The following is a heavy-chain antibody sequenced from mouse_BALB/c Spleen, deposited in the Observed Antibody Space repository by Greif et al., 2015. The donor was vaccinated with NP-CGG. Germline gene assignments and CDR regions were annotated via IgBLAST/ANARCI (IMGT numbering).Heavy chain of an antibody. Sequence: EVKLMESGAELVRPGALVKLSCKASGFNIKDYYMHWVKQRPEQGLERIGWIDPENGNTIYDPKFQGKASITADTSSNTAYPQLSSLTSEDTAVYYCARAIYYDYDAWFAYWGQGTLVTVSA. CDR1: GFNIKDYY. CDR3: ARAIYYDYDAWFAY. D-gene: IGHD2-4*01. J-gene: IGHJ3*01. V-gene: IGHV14-1*02. CDR2: IDPENGNT.